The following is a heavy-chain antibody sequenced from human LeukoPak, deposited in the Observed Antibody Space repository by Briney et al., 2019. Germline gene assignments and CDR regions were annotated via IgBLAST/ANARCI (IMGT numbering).Heavy chain of an antibody. J-gene: IGHJ4*02. CDR1: GFTFSNYA. V-gene: IGHV3-23*01. CDR2: IDGIGGST. CDR3: AKPARTDYADY. D-gene: IGHD1-14*01. Sequence: GGSLRLSCAASGFTFSNYAMNWVRQAPGKGLEWVSSIDGIGGSTYYADSVKGRFTISRDNSKNTLYLQMNSLRAEDTAVYYCAKPARTDYADYWGQGTLVTVSS.